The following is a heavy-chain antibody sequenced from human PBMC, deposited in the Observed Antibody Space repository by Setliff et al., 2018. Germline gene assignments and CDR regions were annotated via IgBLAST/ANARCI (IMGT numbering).Heavy chain of an antibody. CDR2: IYTSGST. D-gene: IGHD5-12*01. CDR3: ARQVEMATIAFDV. V-gene: IGHV4-61*09. CDR1: GGSISSGIYY. Sequence: PSETLSLTCTVSGGSISSGIYYWNWIRQPAGKGLEWIGHIYTSGSTNYNPSLKSRVTISVDTSKNQFSLRLSSVTAADAAVYYCARQVEMATIAFDVWGQGTMVTVSS. J-gene: IGHJ3*01.